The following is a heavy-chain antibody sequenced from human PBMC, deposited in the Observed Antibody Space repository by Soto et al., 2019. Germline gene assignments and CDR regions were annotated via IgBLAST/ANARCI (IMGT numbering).Heavy chain of an antibody. CDR3: ARDGRGGVFDY. D-gene: IGHD3-16*01. J-gene: IGHJ4*02. V-gene: IGHV4-39*07. Sequence: SETLSLTCTVSSGSISSSGYYWGWIRQPPGKGLEWIGNIYYSGSTDDNPSLKSRVTISVDTSKNQFSLKLSSVPAADTAVYYCARDGRGGVFDYWGQGTLVTVSS. CDR1: SGSISSSGYY. CDR2: IYYSGST.